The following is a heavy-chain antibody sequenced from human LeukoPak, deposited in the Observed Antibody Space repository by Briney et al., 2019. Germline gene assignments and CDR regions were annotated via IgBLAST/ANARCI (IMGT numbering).Heavy chain of an antibody. CDR1: GGSISSSSYY. J-gene: IGHJ3*02. Sequence: SETLSLTCTVSGGSISSSSYYWGWIRQPPGKGLEWIGSIYYSGSTYYNPSLKSRVTISVDTSKNQFSLKLSSVTAADTAVYYCASTGYSYAVNEIHAFDIWGQRTIHTVSS. D-gene: IGHD5-18*01. CDR2: IYYSGST. V-gene: IGHV4-39*01. CDR3: ASTGYSYAVNEIHAFDI.